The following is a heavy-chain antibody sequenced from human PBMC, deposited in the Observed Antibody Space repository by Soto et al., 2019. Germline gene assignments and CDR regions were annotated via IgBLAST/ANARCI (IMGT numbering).Heavy chain of an antibody. Sequence: SETLSLTCAVYGGSFSSYYRSWIRQPPGKGLEWIGDIYYSGSTNYNPSLKSRVTISVDTSKNQFSLKLSSVTAADTAVYYCARDVYDFWSGYYNYWFDPWGQGTLVTVSS. D-gene: IGHD3-3*01. CDR2: IYYSGST. CDR3: ARDVYDFWSGYYNYWFDP. V-gene: IGHV4-59*01. CDR1: GGSFSSYY. J-gene: IGHJ5*02.